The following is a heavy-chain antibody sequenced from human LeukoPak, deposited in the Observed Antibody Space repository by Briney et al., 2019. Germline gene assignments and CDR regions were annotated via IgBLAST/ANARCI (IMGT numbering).Heavy chain of an antibody. CDR3: AKGNPDIVVVPAAVHQNWFDP. V-gene: IGHV3-30*18. J-gene: IGHJ5*02. Sequence: GGSLRLSCAASGFTFSSYGMHWVRQAPGKGLEWVAVISYDGSNKYYADSVKGRFTISRDNSKNTLYLQMNSPRAEDTAVYYCAKGNPDIVVVPAAVHQNWFDPWGQGTLVTVSS. CDR2: ISYDGSNK. CDR1: GFTFSSYG. D-gene: IGHD2-2*01.